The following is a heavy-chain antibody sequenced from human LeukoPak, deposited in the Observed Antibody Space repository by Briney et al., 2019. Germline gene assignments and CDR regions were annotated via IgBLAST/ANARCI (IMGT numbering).Heavy chain of an antibody. CDR3: AREGGCSSTSCPHAFDI. J-gene: IGHJ3*02. CDR2: INHSGST. D-gene: IGHD2-2*01. Sequence: SETLSLTCAVYGGSFSGYYWSWIRQPPGKGLEWIGEINHSGSTYYNPSLKSRVTISVDTSKNQFSLKLSSVTAADTAVYYCAREGGCSSTSCPHAFDIWGQGTMVTVSS. V-gene: IGHV4-34*09. CDR1: GGSFSGYY.